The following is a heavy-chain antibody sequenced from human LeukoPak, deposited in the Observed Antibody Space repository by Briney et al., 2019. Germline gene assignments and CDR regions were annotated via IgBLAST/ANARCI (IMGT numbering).Heavy chain of an antibody. J-gene: IGHJ6*02. V-gene: IGHV4-59*01. CDR3: ARARLVTVAGIYYHHYGMDV. D-gene: IGHD6-19*01. CDR1: GDSSSSYY. CDR2: IYHSGST. Sequence: SETLSLTCSVSGDSSSSYYWNWIRQPPGKGLEWIGYIYHSGSTDYNPSLKSRVTISIDTSKNQFSLKLSSVTAADTTVYYCARARLVTVAGIYYHHYGMDVWGQGTTVTVSS.